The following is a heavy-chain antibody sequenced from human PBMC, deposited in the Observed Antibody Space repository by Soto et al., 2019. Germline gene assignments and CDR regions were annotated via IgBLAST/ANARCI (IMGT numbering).Heavy chain of an antibody. CDR2: ISYDGSNK. V-gene: IGHV3-30-3*02. CDR1: GFTFSSYA. CDR3: AKKYSSSWYSGNWFDP. Sequence: QVQLVESGGGVVQPGRSLRLSCAVSGFTFSSYAMHCVRQAPGKGLEWVAVISYDGSNKYYADSVKGRFTISRDNSKNTLYLQMNSLRAEDTAVYYCAKKYSSSWYSGNWFDPWGQGTLVTVSS. J-gene: IGHJ5*02. D-gene: IGHD6-13*01.